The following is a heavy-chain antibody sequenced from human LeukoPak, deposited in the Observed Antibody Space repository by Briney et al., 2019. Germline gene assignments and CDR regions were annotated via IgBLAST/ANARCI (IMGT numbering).Heavy chain of an antibody. J-gene: IGHJ4*02. CDR1: GYTFTSYY. Sequence: ASVKVSCKASGYTFTSYYMHWVRQAPGQGLEWMGWINPDNGVTNYAQKFQGRVTMTRDTSISTLYMDLSRLRSDDTAVYFCARGGVYTDSWGQGTLVTVSS. CDR3: ARGGVYTDS. D-gene: IGHD5/OR15-5a*01. CDR2: INPDNGVT. V-gene: IGHV1-2*02.